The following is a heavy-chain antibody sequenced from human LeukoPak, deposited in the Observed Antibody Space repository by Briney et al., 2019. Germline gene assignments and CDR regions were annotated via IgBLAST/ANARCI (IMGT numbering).Heavy chain of an antibody. Sequence: ASVTVSCQASGYTFTGYYMHWVRQAPGQGLKWMGWINPNSGGTNYAQKFQGRVTMTRDTSISTAYMELIRLRSDDTAVYYCAREFDYDILTGIGFGGAFDIWGQGTMVTVSS. CDR1: GYTFTGYY. CDR2: INPNSGGT. J-gene: IGHJ3*02. CDR3: AREFDYDILTGIGFGGAFDI. D-gene: IGHD3-9*01. V-gene: IGHV1-2*02.